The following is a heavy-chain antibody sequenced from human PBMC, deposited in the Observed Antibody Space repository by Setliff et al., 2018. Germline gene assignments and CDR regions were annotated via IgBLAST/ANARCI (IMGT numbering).Heavy chain of an antibody. CDR1: GDPMSSRRYY. V-gene: IGHV4-61*09. D-gene: IGHD2-8*02. J-gene: IGHJ4*02. CDR3: ARHGGYTTTWYWGTFDY. CDR2: IYTSWST. Sequence: SETLSLTCTVSGDPMSSRRYYWAWIRQPAGKGLEWIGQIYTSWSTNYNPSLKSRVTISVDKSKNQFSLRLYSVTATDTAVYYCARHGGYTTTWYWGTFDYWGQGSPVTVSS.